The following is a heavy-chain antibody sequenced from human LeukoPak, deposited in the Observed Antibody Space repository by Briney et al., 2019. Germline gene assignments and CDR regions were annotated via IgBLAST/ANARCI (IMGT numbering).Heavy chain of an antibody. D-gene: IGHD6-19*01. V-gene: IGHV4-30-4*08. CDR3: ARDQWLFPDY. J-gene: IGHJ4*02. Sequence: SETLSLTCTVSGGSIRSGDYYWSWIRQPPGKGLEWIGYIYYSGSTYYNPSLKSRVTISVDTSKNQFSLKLSSVTAADTAVYYCARDQWLFPDYWGQGTLVTVSS. CDR2: IYYSGST. CDR1: GGSIRSGDYY.